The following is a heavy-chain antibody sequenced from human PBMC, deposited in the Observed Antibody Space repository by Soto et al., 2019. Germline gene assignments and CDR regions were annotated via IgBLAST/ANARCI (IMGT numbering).Heavy chain of an antibody. V-gene: IGHV3-33*01. J-gene: IGHJ4*02. CDR1: GFTFSSYG. Sequence: GGSLRLSCAASGFTFSSYGMHWVRQAPGKGLEWVAVIWYDGSNKYYAESVKGRFTVSRDNSKNTLYLQMNSLRAEDTAVYYCARDSHVGSGWQLTADYWGQGTLVTVSS. CDR3: ARDSHVGSGWQLTADY. CDR2: IWYDGSNK. D-gene: IGHD6-19*01.